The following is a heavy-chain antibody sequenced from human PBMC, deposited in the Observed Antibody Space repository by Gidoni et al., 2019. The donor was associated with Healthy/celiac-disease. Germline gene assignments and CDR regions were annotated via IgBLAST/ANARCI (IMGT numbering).Heavy chain of an antibody. J-gene: IGHJ4*02. V-gene: IGHV3-48*02. D-gene: IGHD3-10*01. Sequence: LTFSSYSMNWVRQAPGTGLEWVSYISSSSSTIYYGDSVKGRFTISRENAKNSLYLQMNSLRDEDTPVYYCARGFGHFDDWGQGTLVTVSA. CDR1: LTFSSYS. CDR2: ISSSSSTI. CDR3: ARGFGHFDD.